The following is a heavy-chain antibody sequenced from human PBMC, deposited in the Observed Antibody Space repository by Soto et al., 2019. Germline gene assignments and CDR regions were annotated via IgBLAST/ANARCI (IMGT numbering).Heavy chain of an antibody. J-gene: IGHJ4*02. V-gene: IGHV4-39*01. D-gene: IGHD2-8*01. Sequence: QLQLQESGPGLVKPSETLSLTCTVSGGSISSSSYYWGWIRQPPGKGLEWIGSIYYSGSTYYNPSLKRRVTISVDTSKNQFSLKLSSVTAADTAVYYCARHGGLMVYAVDFDYWGQGTLVTVSS. CDR3: ARHGGLMVYAVDFDY. CDR1: GGSISSSSYY. CDR2: IYYSGST.